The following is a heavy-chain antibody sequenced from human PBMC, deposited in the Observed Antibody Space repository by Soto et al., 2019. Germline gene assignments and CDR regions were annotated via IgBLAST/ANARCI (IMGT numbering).Heavy chain of an antibody. CDR1: GFTLGTFD. J-gene: IGHJ6*02. D-gene: IGHD2-2*01. Sequence: EVQLVESGGGLVQPGGSLRLSCAVSGFTLGTFDMHWVRQATGKGLEWVSAIGSAGDTYYPDSVKGRFTIFRENAQNSFHLQMNSLRAGDRAVYYCARMSSHYYTMEVWGQGTTVTVSS. CDR2: IGSAGDT. CDR3: ARMSSHYYTMEV. V-gene: IGHV3-13*04.